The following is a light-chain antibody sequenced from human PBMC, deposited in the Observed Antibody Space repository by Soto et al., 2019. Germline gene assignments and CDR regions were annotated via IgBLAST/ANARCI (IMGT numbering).Light chain of an antibody. CDR2: GNS. CDR1: SSNIGAGYD. CDR3: QSYDSSLSGWV. J-gene: IGLJ3*02. V-gene: IGLV1-40*01. Sequence: QSVLTQPPSVSGSPGQRVTISCTASSSNIGAGYDVPWYQQLPGTVPKLLIYGNSNRPSGVPDRFSGSKSGTSASLAITGLQADEEADYYCQSYDSSLSGWVFGGGTKLTVL.